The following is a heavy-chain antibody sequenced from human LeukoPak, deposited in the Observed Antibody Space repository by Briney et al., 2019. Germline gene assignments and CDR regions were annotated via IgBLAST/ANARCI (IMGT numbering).Heavy chain of an antibody. CDR2: IYTSGST. V-gene: IGHV4-4*09. D-gene: IGHD5-24*01. Sequence: PSETLSLTCTVSGGSISSYYWSWIRQPPGKGLEWIGYIYTSGSTNYNPSLKSRVTISVDTSKNQFSLKLSSVTAADTAVYYCARRRRDGYSGWFDPWGQGTLVTVSS. J-gene: IGHJ5*02. CDR3: ARRRRDGYSGWFDP. CDR1: GGSISSYY.